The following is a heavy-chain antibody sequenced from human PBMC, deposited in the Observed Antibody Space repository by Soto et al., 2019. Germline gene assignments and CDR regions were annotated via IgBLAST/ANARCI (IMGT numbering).Heavy chain of an antibody. D-gene: IGHD3-10*01. CDR2: ISGSGGST. V-gene: IGHV3-23*01. Sequence: GGSLRLSCAASGFTFSSYAMSWVRQAPGKGLEWVSAISGSGGSTYYADSVKGRFTISRDNSKNTLYLQMNSLRAEDTAVYYCAKGGVRGVIIHYFDYWGQGTLVTVSS. CDR3: AKGGVRGVIIHYFDY. J-gene: IGHJ4*02. CDR1: GFTFSSYA.